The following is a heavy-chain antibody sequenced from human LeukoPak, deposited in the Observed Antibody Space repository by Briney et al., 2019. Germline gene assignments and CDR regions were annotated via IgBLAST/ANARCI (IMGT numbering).Heavy chain of an antibody. D-gene: IGHD3-22*01. Sequence: GGSLRLSCAASGFTFTGYWMSWVRQAPGKGLEWVANINQDTSEQSYVDSVKGRFTISRDNAKTSVYLQMNSLRAEDTAVYYCADTDYYDSSGYYYAAFDIWGQGTMVTVSS. CDR2: INQDTSEQ. J-gene: IGHJ3*02. CDR3: ADTDYYDSSGYYYAAFDI. CDR1: GFTFTGYW. V-gene: IGHV3-7*03.